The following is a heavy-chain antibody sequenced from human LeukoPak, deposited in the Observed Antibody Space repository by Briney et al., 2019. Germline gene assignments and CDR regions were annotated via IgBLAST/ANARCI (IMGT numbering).Heavy chain of an antibody. J-gene: IGHJ4*02. Sequence: PGWSLRLSCAASGFTFSSYAMHWVRQAPGKGLECVAVIWNDGSNRYYVDSVKGRFTISRDNSKNTLYLQMNSLRAEDTAVYYCARDDGPNDYWGQGTLVTVSS. CDR2: IWNDGSNR. CDR3: ARDDGPNDY. CDR1: GFTFSSYA. V-gene: IGHV3-33*08. D-gene: IGHD5-24*01.